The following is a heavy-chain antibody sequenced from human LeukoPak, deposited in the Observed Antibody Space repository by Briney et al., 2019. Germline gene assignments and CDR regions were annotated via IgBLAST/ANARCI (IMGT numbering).Heavy chain of an antibody. Sequence: KSSETLSLTCTVSGGSISSYYWSWIRQPPGKGLEWIAYIHYSGSTNYNPPLKSRLTISVDTSKNQLSLKLNSMTDADTAVYYCARHGQNDGYPLDYWGQGTLVSVSS. CDR1: GGSISSYY. CDR3: ARHGQNDGYPLDY. CDR2: IHYSGST. J-gene: IGHJ4*02. V-gene: IGHV4-59*08. D-gene: IGHD5-24*01.